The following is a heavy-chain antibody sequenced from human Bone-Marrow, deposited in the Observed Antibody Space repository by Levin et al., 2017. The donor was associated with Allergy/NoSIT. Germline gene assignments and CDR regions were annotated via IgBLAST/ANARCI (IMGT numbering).Heavy chain of an antibody. D-gene: IGHD6-19*01. V-gene: IGHV6-1*01. CDR1: GDSVSSTSAA. Sequence: SQTLSLTCVISGDSVSSTSAAWHWIRQSPSRGLEWLGRTHYRSKWNSDYAESMKGRITINSDTSKNQFSLQFHSVTPEDTAVYYCVRDRQLRGYSSGFNWCFDLWGRGTLVSVSS. CDR3: VRDRQLRGYSSGFNWCFDL. CDR2: THYRSKWNS. J-gene: IGHJ2*01.